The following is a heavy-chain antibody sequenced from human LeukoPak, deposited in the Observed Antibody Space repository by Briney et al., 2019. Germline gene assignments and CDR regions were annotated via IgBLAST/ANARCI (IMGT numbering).Heavy chain of an antibody. V-gene: IGHV1-46*01. J-gene: IGHJ6*02. CDR2: INPSGGST. D-gene: IGHD3-10*01. Sequence: GASVKVSCKASGYTSTSYYMHWVRQAPGQGLEWMGIINPSGGSTSYAQKFQGRVTMTRDTSTSTVYMELSSLRSEDTAVYYYARRGLWFGESYYYYGMDVWGQGTTVTVSS. CDR3: ARRGLWFGESYYYYGMDV. CDR1: GYTSTSYY.